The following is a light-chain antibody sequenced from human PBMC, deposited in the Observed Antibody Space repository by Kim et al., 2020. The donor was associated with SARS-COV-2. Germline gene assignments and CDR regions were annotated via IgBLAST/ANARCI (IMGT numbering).Light chain of an antibody. CDR3: QQYGSSPRT. J-gene: IGKJ2*02. Sequence: WSPRERATRSCRASQSVSSNYLVWYQQKPCQAPRLRIYGASSRATGIPDRFSGSGSGTDFTLTISRLEPEDFAVYYCQQYGSSPRTFGQGTKLEI. CDR2: GAS. CDR1: QSVSSNY. V-gene: IGKV3-20*01.